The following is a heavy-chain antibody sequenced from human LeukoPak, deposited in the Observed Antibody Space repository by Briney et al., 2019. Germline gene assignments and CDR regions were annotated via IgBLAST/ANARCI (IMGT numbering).Heavy chain of an antibody. Sequence: TSETLSLTCAVSGYSISRGYYWGWIRQPPGKGLGWIGEINRSGSTIYNLSLESRVTISVDTSKNKFSLNLHPVTAADTAVYYCARGGSSCTNGVCYTVEGVFYPRYFDYWGQGTLVTVSS. CDR1: GYSISRGYY. V-gene: IGHV4-38-2*01. J-gene: IGHJ4*02. CDR3: ARGGSSCTNGVCYTVEGVFYPRYFDY. D-gene: IGHD2-8*01. CDR2: INRSGST.